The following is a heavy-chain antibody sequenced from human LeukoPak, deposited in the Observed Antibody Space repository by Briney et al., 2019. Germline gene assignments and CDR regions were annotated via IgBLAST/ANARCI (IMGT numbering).Heavy chain of an antibody. J-gene: IGHJ5*02. CDR3: ARDDTIAAAGMGFDP. Sequence: PETLSLTCTVSGGSISSYYWSWIRQPPGKGLEWIGYIYYSGSTNYNPSLKSRVTISVDTSKNQFSLKLSSVTAADTAVYYCARDDTIAAAGMGFDPWGQGTLVTVSS. D-gene: IGHD6-13*01. V-gene: IGHV4-59*01. CDR1: GGSISSYY. CDR2: IYYSGST.